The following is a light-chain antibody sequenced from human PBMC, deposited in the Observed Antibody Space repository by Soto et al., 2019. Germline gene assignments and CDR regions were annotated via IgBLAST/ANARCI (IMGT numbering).Light chain of an antibody. Sequence: QSVLTQTPSASGTPGQRVTISCSGSSSNIGSNYVYWYQQLPGTAPKLLIHRYNQRPSGVPDRFSGSKSGTSASLAISGLRSEDEADYYCAAWDDSLSGRYVFGTGTKLTVL. CDR3: AAWDDSLSGRYV. V-gene: IGLV1-47*01. CDR1: SSNIGSNY. CDR2: RYN. J-gene: IGLJ1*01.